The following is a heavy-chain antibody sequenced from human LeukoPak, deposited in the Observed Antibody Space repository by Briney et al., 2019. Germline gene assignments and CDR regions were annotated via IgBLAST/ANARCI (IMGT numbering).Heavy chain of an antibody. Sequence: GGSLRLSCATSGFTFSNAWTNWVRQAPGKGLEWVGRIRSNSDGGTIDYAAPVKGRFTLSRDDSKTTLYLQMNSLQTEDTAVYYCATDFYDSTWGRGTLVTVSS. CDR1: GFTFSNAW. CDR2: IRSNSDGGTI. V-gene: IGHV3-15*07. CDR3: ATDFYDST. J-gene: IGHJ5*02. D-gene: IGHD3-22*01.